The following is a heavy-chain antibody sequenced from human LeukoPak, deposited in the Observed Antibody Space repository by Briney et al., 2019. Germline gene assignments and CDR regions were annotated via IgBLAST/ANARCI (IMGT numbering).Heavy chain of an antibody. V-gene: IGHV3-9*01. CDR1: GFTFDDYA. CDR2: MSWNSFTR. Sequence: GGSLRLSCAASGFTFDDYAMHWVRQAPGKGLEWVSGMSWNSFTRGYADSVKGRFTISRDNAKNSLYLQMNSLRVEDTALYYCAKDIGRVDTASTYMDVWGKGTTVTISS. CDR3: AKDIGRVDTASTYMDV. J-gene: IGHJ6*03. D-gene: IGHD5-18*01.